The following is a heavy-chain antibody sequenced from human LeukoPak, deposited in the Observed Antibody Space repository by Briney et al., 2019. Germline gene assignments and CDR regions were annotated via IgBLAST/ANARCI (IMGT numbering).Heavy chain of an antibody. CDR2: ISSSGSTI. CDR1: GFTFNTYS. V-gene: IGHV3-48*04. J-gene: IGHJ6*03. CDR3: AELGITMIGGV. D-gene: IGHD3-10*02. Sequence: GGSLRLSCAASGFTFNTYSMSWVRQAPGKGLEWVSYISSSGSTIYYADSVKGRFTISRDNAKNSLYLQMNSLRAEDTAVYYCAELGITMIGGVWGKGTTATTSS.